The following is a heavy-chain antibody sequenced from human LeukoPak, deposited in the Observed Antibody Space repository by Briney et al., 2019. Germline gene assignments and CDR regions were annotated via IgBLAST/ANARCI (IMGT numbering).Heavy chain of an antibody. D-gene: IGHD3-10*01. CDR3: ARRIWFGEGYYFDY. J-gene: IGHJ4*02. CDR1: GFIFSSYA. V-gene: IGHV3-23*01. Sequence: QPGGSLRLSCAASGFIFSSYAMTWVRQAPGKGLGLVSGISGNGGSTYYADSVKGRFTISRDNSKNTLYLQMNSLKAEDTALYYCARRIWFGEGYYFDYWGQGTLVTVSS. CDR2: ISGNGGST.